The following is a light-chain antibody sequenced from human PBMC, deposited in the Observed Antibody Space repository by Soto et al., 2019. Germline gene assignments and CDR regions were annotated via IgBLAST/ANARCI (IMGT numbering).Light chain of an antibody. V-gene: IGLV2-14*01. Sequence: QSALTQPASVSGSPGQSITISCTGTSSDIGAFDLVSWYQQHPGKAPTVIIYDVNIRPSGVSNRFSGSKSGNTASLTISGLQAEDEADYYCSSYTVTSTRLFGTGTKVTVL. CDR2: DVN. CDR3: SSYTVTSTRL. CDR1: SSDIGAFDL. J-gene: IGLJ1*01.